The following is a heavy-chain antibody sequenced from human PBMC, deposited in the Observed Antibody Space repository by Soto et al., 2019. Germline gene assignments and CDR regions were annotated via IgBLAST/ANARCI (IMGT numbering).Heavy chain of an antibody. Sequence: SETLSLTCAVSGGAISSTNWWSWIRQPPGKGLEWIGYTYHSGSTYYNPSLKSRVTISVDRSKNQFSLKLSSVTAADTAVYYCARGGIVAPWFDPWGQGTLVTVSS. J-gene: IGHJ5*02. CDR3: ARGGIVAPWFDP. CDR2: TYHSGST. V-gene: IGHV4-30-2*01. CDR1: GGAISSTNW. D-gene: IGHD2-15*01.